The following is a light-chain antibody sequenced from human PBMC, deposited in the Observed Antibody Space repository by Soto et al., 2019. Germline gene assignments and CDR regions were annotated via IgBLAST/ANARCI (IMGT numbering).Light chain of an antibody. Sequence: DIVMTQSPATLSVSPGDRATLSCRASPSAGTFLAWYQQKPGQAPRLLMYDVSTRAAGVPARFSGSGSGTELTLTISGLQSDVFAVYYCQQYNHWPPLTFGGGTKVEMK. V-gene: IGKV3-15*01. J-gene: IGKJ4*01. CDR2: DVS. CDR1: PSAGTF. CDR3: QQYNHWPPLT.